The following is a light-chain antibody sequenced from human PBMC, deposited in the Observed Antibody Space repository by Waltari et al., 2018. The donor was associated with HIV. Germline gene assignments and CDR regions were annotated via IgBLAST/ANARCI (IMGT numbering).Light chain of an antibody. V-gene: IGLV3-21*01. CDR1: NIGSKS. J-gene: IGLJ2*01. Sequence: SYVLPQSPSVSVAPGTTARITCGGQNIGSKSVNWYQQQPGQAPVMVIYHDTDRPSGIPDRFSGSNSEDTATLTIRRVEAGDEADYYCQVWDTNTDQYVIFGGGTNLAV. CDR2: HDT. CDR3: QVWDTNTDQYVI.